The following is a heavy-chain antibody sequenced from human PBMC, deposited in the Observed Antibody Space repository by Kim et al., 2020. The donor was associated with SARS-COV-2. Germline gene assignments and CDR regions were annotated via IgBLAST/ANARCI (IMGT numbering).Heavy chain of an antibody. Sequence: YAQTFQGRVALTRATSTSTAYMEWSSLISDDTAIYYCARDPPASISINFDYWGQGTLVTVSS. D-gene: IGHD3-10*01. V-gene: IGHV1-2*02. CDR3: ARDPPASISINFDY. J-gene: IGHJ4*02.